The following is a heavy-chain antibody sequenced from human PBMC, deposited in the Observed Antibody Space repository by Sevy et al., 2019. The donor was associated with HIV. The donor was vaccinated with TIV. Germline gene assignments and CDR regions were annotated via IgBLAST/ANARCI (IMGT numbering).Heavy chain of an antibody. J-gene: IGHJ6*02. CDR3: AKDQGTMVRGVILPSYYYGMDV. CDR1: GFTFSSYG. D-gene: IGHD3-10*01. Sequence: GGSLRLSCAASGFTFSSYGMHWVRQAPGKGLEWVAVISYDGSNKYYADSVKGRFTISRDNSKNTLYLQMNSLRAEDTAVYYCAKDQGTMVRGVILPSYYYGMDVWGHGTTVTVSS. CDR2: ISYDGSNK. V-gene: IGHV3-30*18.